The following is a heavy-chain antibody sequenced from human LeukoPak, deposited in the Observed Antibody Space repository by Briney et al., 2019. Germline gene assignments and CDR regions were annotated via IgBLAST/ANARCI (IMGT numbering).Heavy chain of an antibody. CDR1: RFAFSDYE. Sequence: PGGSLRLSCAASRFAFSDYEMNWVRQAPGKGLEWVSYISSGGSIIHYADSVKGRFTISRDDANNSLYLQMNSLRAEDTAIYYCARTGCSSDTRYSEYYFDYWGQGTLVTVSS. J-gene: IGHJ4*02. D-gene: IGHD2-15*01. V-gene: IGHV3-48*03. CDR3: ARTGCSSDTRYSEYYFDY. CDR2: ISSGGSII.